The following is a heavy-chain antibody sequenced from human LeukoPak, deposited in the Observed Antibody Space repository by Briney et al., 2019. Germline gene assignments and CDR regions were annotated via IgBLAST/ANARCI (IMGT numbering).Heavy chain of an antibody. V-gene: IGHV3-30*18. Sequence: GGSLRLSCAASGFTFSSYGMHWVRQAPGKGLEWVAVISYDGSNKYYADSVKGRFTISRDNSKNTLYLQMNSLRAEDTAVYYCAKDRFEYDILTGYSLGGQGTLVTVSS. CDR2: ISYDGSNK. D-gene: IGHD3-9*01. CDR1: GFTFSSYG. J-gene: IGHJ4*02. CDR3: AKDRFEYDILTGYSL.